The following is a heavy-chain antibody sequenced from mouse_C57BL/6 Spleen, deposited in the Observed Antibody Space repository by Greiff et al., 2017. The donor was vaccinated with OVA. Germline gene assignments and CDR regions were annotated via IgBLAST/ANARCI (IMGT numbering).Heavy chain of an antibody. J-gene: IGHJ2*01. V-gene: IGHV1-82*01. Sequence: QVHVKQSGPELVKPGASVKISCKASGYAFSSSWMNWVKQRPGKGLEWIGRIYPGDGDTNYNGKFKGKATLTADKSSSTAYMQLSSLTSEDSAVYFCARGTGTPHFDYWGQGTTLTVSS. CDR1: GYAFSSSW. CDR3: ARGTGTPHFDY. D-gene: IGHD4-1*01. CDR2: IYPGDGDT.